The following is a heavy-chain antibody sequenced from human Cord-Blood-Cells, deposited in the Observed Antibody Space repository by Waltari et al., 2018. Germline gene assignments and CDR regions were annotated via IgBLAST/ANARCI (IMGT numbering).Heavy chain of an antibody. CDR3: ARLQYDFWSGYSLDY. Sequence: AEVKKPRESLKISCKGSGYSFTSYWIGWVRQMPGKGLEWMGIIYPGDSDTRYSPSFQGQVTISADKSISTAYLQWSSLKASDTAMYYCARLQYDFWSGYSLDYWGQGTLVTVSS. V-gene: IGHV5-51*01. J-gene: IGHJ4*02. D-gene: IGHD3-3*01. CDR1: GYSFTSYW. CDR2: IYPGDSDT.